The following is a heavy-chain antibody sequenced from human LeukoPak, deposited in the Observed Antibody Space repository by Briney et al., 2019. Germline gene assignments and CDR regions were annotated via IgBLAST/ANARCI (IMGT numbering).Heavy chain of an antibody. CDR3: ARPSGTIFGVVTPFDY. CDR2: INPNTGNP. J-gene: IGHJ4*02. Sequence: EASVKVSCKASGYTFITYGINWGRQAPGQGLELMGWINPNTGNPMYAQGFTGRFVFSLDTSVSTAYLQISSLKAEDTAVYYCARPSGTIFGVVTPFDYWGQGTLVTVSS. CDR1: GYTFITYG. D-gene: IGHD3-3*01. V-gene: IGHV7-4-1*02.